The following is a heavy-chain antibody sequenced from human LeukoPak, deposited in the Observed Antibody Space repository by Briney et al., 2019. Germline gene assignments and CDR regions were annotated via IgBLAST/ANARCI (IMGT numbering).Heavy chain of an antibody. CDR3: ARVPNQSKYSIGNY. D-gene: IGHD1-14*01. J-gene: IGHJ4*02. CDR1: GGSISSGGYY. Sequence: SQTLSLTCTVSGGSISSGGYYWSWIRQHQGKGLEWIGYIYHSGSTYYNPSLKSRVTISVDTSKNQFSLKLSSVTAADTAVYYCARVPNQSKYSIGNYWGQGTLVTVSS. CDR2: IYHSGST. V-gene: IGHV4-31*03.